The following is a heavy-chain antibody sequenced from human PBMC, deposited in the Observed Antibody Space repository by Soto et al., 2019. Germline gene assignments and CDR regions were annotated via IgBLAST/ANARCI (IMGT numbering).Heavy chain of an antibody. D-gene: IGHD2-15*01. CDR1: GGSINNGGYS. Sequence: QLQLQESGSGLVKPSQTLSLTCAVSGGSINNGGYSWNWIRQPPGKGLEWIGYIYHSESTYYNPSLPGPATTSLDKSTTPFSLQLTSVTAADTALYYCASSHVDTLMVVGSLDAFTVWAPGTMVTVSS. CDR3: ASSHVDTLMVVGSLDAFTV. CDR2: IYHSEST. V-gene: IGHV4-30-2*01. J-gene: IGHJ3*01.